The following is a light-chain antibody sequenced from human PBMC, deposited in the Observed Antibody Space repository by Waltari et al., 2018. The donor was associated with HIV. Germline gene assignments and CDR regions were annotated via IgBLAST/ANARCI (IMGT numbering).Light chain of an antibody. CDR1: SSNIGKNY. CDR2: DNN. Sequence: QSVLTQPPSLSAAPEQRVTNPFSGSSSNIGKNYVTWYQQLPGTAPKLFIYDNNKRPSGLPDRFSGSKSGTSATLGITGLQTGDEADYYCVTWDNSLSAYVFGTGTKVTVL. V-gene: IGLV1-51*01. CDR3: VTWDNSLSAYV. J-gene: IGLJ1*01.